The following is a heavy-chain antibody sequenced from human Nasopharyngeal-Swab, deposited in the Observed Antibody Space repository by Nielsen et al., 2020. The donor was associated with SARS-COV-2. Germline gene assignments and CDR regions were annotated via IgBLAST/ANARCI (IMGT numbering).Heavy chain of an antibody. CDR2: ISYDGSNK. CDR3: ARDLGRESDY. D-gene: IGHD7-27*01. J-gene: IGHJ4*02. CDR1: GFTFSSYA. V-gene: IGHV3-30-3*01. Sequence: GASLQISCAASGFTFSSYAMHWVRQAPGKGLEWVAVISYDGSNKYYADSVKGRFTISRDNSKNTLYLQMNSLRAEDTAVYYCARDLGRESDYWGQGTLVTVSS.